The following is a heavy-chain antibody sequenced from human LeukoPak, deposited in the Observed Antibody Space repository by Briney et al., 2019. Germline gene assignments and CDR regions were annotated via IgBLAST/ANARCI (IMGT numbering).Heavy chain of an antibody. D-gene: IGHD2-8*02. CDR2: ISDDSTTI. V-gene: IGHV3-48*02. CDR3: ASGLTGGGAY. J-gene: IGHJ4*02. Sequence: GSLRLSCAASGFSFSTHSMNWVRQAPGKGLEWVAYISDDSTTIYYADSVKGRFTISRDSAKNSLYLQMNSLRDEDTAVYYCASGLTGGGAYWGQGTLVTVSS. CDR1: GFSFSTHS.